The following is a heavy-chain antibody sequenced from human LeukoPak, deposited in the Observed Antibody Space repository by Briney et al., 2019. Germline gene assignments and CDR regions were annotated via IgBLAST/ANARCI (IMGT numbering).Heavy chain of an antibody. J-gene: IGHJ6*02. CDR2: IYYSGST. V-gene: IGHV4-61*01. CDR3: ARLELLNYYYYGMDV. CDR1: GGSISSSSYY. D-gene: IGHD2-15*01. Sequence: SETLSLTCTVSGGSISSSSYYWSWIRQPPGKGLEWIGYIYYSGSTNYNPSLKSRVTISVDTSKNQFSLKLSSVTAADTAVYYCARLELLNYYYYGMDVWGQGTTVTVSS.